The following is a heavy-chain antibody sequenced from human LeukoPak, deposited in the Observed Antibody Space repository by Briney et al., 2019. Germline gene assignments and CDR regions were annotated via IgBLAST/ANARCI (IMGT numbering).Heavy chain of an antibody. CDR3: ACSYYA. CDR1: GGSFSAFY. Sequence: TSETLSLTCGVSGGSFSAFYWSWIRQPPGKGLEWIGEINHSGATSYNPFLESRVNISVDTSSNQFSLKLTSVTAADSAVYYCACSYYAWGQGTLVTVSS. J-gene: IGHJ5*02. V-gene: IGHV4-34*01. D-gene: IGHD3-10*01. CDR2: INHSGAT.